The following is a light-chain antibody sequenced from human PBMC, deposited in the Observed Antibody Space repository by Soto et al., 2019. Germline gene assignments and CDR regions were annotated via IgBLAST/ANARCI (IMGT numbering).Light chain of an antibody. V-gene: IGKV1-27*01. CDR2: DAS. CDR3: QKYNSAPL. J-gene: IGKJ4*01. CDR1: QGISHY. Sequence: DIQMTQSPSSLSASVGDRVTITCRASQGISHYLAWYQQKPGKFPGLLIYDASTLQSGVPSRFSGSGSGTDFTLTISSLQTEDVATYFCQKYNSAPLFGGGTKVEIK.